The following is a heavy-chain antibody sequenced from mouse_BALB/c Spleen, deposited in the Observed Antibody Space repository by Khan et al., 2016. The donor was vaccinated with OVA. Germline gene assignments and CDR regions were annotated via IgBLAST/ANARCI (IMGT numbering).Heavy chain of an antibody. D-gene: IGHD2-13*01. V-gene: IGHV2-2*02. CDR3: ARNGDYVHWYFDV. Sequence: QVQLQQPGPGLVQPSQSLSITCTVSGFSLTSYGVHWVRQSPGKGLEWLGVIWSGGSTDYNAAFISRLIISKDNSKSQVFFKMNSLQANDTAIYYCARNGDYVHWYFDVWGAGTTVTVSS. CDR2: IWSGGST. J-gene: IGHJ1*01. CDR1: GFSLTSYG.